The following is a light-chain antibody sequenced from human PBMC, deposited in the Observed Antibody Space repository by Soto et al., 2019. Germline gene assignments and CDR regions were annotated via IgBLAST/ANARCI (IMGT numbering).Light chain of an antibody. CDR3: QQYNNLLLS. J-gene: IGKJ4*01. Sequence: DIQMTQSPSSLSASVGDRVTITCQASQDISNYLNWYQQKPGKAPKLLIYDVHNLEAGVPSRFSGSGSGTNFTFTISSLQPEDIATYYCQQYNNLLLSFGGGTKVDI. CDR2: DVH. CDR1: QDISNY. V-gene: IGKV1-33*01.